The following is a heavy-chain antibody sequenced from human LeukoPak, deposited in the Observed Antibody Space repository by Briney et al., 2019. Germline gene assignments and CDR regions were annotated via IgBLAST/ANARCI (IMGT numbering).Heavy chain of an antibody. CDR3: VVVVAAPRFYYGMDV. V-gene: IGHV4-4*07. J-gene: IGHJ6*02. CDR1: GGSISSYY. Sequence: SETLSLTCTVPGGSISSYYWSWIRQPAGKGLEWIGRIYTSGSTNYNPSLKSRVTMSVDTSKNQFSLKLSSVTAADTAVYYCVVVVAAPRFYYGMDVWGQGTTVTVSS. CDR2: IYTSGST. D-gene: IGHD2-15*01.